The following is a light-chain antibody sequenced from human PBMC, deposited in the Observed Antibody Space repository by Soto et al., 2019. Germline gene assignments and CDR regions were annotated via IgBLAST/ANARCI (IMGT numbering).Light chain of an antibody. Sequence: EIVLTQSPVTLSLSPGERATLSCRASQSISIYLAWYQHKAGQAPRLLIYDASSRATGVPARFSGSGSGTDCTLTISSLEPEDFAIYYCQQLIDSPLTFGGGTKMEF. CDR2: DAS. CDR3: QQLIDSPLT. J-gene: IGKJ4*01. V-gene: IGKV3-11*01. CDR1: QSISIY.